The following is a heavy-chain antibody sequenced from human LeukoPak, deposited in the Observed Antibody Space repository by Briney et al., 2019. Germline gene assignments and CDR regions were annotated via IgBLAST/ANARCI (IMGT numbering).Heavy chain of an antibody. CDR3: ARVSGPRFAEKLDY. D-gene: IGHD5-24*01. CDR1: GFTFIEYY. V-gene: IGHV1-46*01. J-gene: IGHJ4*02. CDR2: INPRSGAT. Sequence: ASVKVSCKASGFTFIEYYMYWVRQAPGQGLEWMGVINPRSGATTYAQKLQGRVTMTRDTSTSTVYMDLINLISEDTAVYYCARVSGPRFAEKLDYWGQGSLVTVSS.